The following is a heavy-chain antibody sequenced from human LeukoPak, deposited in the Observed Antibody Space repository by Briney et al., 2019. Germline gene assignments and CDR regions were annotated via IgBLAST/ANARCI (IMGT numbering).Heavy chain of an antibody. Sequence: ASVKGSGKASDFTFIVYFLDWVSQAPGQGLEWMGWINPNSGGTNYAQKFQGTVTMTRDTSISTAYMELSRLSSDDTAVYYCVRECCGEDAFYSWGQGTMVTVSS. V-gene: IGHV1-2*02. CDR2: INPNSGGT. CDR3: VRECCGEDAFYS. D-gene: IGHD2-21*01. CDR1: DFTFIVYF. J-gene: IGHJ3*02.